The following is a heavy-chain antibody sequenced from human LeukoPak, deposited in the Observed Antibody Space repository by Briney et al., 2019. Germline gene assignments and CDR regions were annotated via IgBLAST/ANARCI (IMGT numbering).Heavy chain of an antibody. D-gene: IGHD3-10*01. Sequence: RGSLRLSCAASGFTVNKAWMSWVRLAPGKWLEWVGRIKNKGDGGTTDYSAPVKGILTVSRGDSKSTLYLQMNSRKTEYTAVYYCTPSGTHFEYWGKGHLVPVSS. CDR3: TPSGTHFEY. CDR1: GFTVNKAW. CDR2: IKNKGDGGTT. V-gene: IGHV3-15*01. J-gene: IGHJ4*02.